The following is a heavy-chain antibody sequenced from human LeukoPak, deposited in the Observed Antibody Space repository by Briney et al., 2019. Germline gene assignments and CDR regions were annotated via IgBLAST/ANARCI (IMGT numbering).Heavy chain of an antibody. J-gene: IGHJ3*02. Sequence: GGSLRLSCAASGFTFSTYGMSWVRQAPGKGLEWVSAISGYDGSTYYAESVKGRFTISRDNSKNTLYPQMNSLRVEDTAVYFCARDYSSSWILHDAFHIWGQGTMVAVSS. CDR2: ISGYDGST. CDR1: GFTFSTYG. CDR3: ARDYSSSWILHDAFHI. D-gene: IGHD6-13*01. V-gene: IGHV3-23*01.